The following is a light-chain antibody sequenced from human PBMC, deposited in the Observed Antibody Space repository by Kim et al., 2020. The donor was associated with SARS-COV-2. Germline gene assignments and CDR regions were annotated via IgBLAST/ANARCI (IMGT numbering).Light chain of an antibody. CDR1: SGSIASNY. Sequence: NFMLTQPHSVSESPGKTVTISCTRSSGSIASNYVQWYQQRPGSAPTTVMYEDNQRPSGVPDRFSGSIDSSSNSASLTISGLKTEDEADYYCQSYDSSNFWVFGGGTKVTVL. CDR3: QSYDSSNFWV. CDR2: EDN. V-gene: IGLV6-57*04. J-gene: IGLJ3*02.